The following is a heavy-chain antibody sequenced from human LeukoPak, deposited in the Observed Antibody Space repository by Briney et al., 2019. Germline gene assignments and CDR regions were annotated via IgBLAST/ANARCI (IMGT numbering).Heavy chain of an antibody. V-gene: IGHV1-69-2*01. CDR1: GYTFTDYY. J-gene: IGHJ4*02. CDR2: VDPEDGET. CDR3: ATESGLPFDY. D-gene: IGHD5-12*01. Sequence: ASVKVSCKVSGYTFTDYYMHWVQQAPGNGLEWMGLVDPEDGETIYAEKFQGRVTITADTSTDTAYMELSSLRSEDTAVYYCATESGLPFDYWGQGTLVTVSS.